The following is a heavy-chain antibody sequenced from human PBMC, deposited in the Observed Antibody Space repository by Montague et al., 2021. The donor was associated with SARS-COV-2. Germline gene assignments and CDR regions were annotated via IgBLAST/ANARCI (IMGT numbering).Heavy chain of an antibody. CDR1: GESFSGYY. CDR3: TRWDPQIRTLFGFRGKSANDX. Sequence: SETLSLTCAVYGESFSGYYWTWIRQSPGRGLEWIAEINDGGTTNYNWSLKSRVTISVDTSKNQFSLKLSSVTVADTAVYYCTRWDPQIRTLFGFRGKSANDXWGQGTLVTVSS. V-gene: IGHV4-34*01. CDR2: INDGGTT. J-gene: IGHJ4*02. D-gene: IGHD4-23*01.